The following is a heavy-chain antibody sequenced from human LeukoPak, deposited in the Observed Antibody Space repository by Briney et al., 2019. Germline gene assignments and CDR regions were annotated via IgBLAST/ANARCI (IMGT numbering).Heavy chain of an antibody. CDR1: GFTFNPYW. Sequence: GGSLRLSCAASGFTFNPYWMSWVRQAPGKGLEWVANIKPDGSESYYADSVKGRFSISRDNTKNSLYLQMNSLRAEDTAVYYCARDVRSGLNYFVFADYWGQGTLVTVSS. CDR3: ARDVRSGLNYFVFADY. V-gene: IGHV3-7*01. J-gene: IGHJ4*02. D-gene: IGHD3-10*02. CDR2: IKPDGSES.